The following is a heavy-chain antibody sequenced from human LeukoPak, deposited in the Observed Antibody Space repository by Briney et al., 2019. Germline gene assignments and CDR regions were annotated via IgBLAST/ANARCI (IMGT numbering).Heavy chain of an antibody. CDR2: IRYDGSNK. J-gene: IGHJ4*02. V-gene: IGHV3-30*02. D-gene: IGHD5-12*01. CDR1: GFTFSSYG. CDR3: AKDGNSGYDFYFFDY. Sequence: PRGSLRLPCAASGFTFSSYGMHWVRQAPGKGLEWVAFIRYDGSNKYYADSVKGRFTISRDNSKNTLYLQMNSLRAEDTAVYYCAKDGNSGYDFYFFDYWGQGTLVTVSS.